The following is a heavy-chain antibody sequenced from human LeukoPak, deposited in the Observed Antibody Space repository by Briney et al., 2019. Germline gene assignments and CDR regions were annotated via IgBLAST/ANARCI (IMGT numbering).Heavy chain of an antibody. CDR2: IYYRGNT. CDR1: GGSFSGYY. J-gene: IGHJ4*02. Sequence: KASETLSLTCAVYGGSFSGYYWGWIRQPPGKGLEWIGSIYYRGNTYYNSSLKSRVTISVDTSKNQFSLKLSSVTAADTAVYYCARLAAVAGNTFDYWGQGTLVTVSS. CDR3: ARLAAVAGNTFDY. V-gene: IGHV4-39*01. D-gene: IGHD6-19*01.